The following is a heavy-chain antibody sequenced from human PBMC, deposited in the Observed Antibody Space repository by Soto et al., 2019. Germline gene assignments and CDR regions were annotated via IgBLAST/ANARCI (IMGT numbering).Heavy chain of an antibody. V-gene: IGHV1-69*02. CDR3: AGRVTPAGYYYYMDV. D-gene: IGHD2-21*02. CDR1: GGTFSSYT. Sequence: ASVKVSCKASGGTFSSYTISWVRQAPGQGLEWMGRIIPILGIANYAQKFQGRVTITADKSTSTAYMELSSLRSEDTAVYYCAGRVTPAGYYYYMDVWGKGTTVTVSS. J-gene: IGHJ6*03. CDR2: IIPILGIA.